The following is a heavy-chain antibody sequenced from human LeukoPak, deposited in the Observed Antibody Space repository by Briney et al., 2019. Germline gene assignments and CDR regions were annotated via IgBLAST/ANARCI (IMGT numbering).Heavy chain of an antibody. CDR3: AKDRREYSSGWYLDY. CDR1: GFTFSSYG. CDR2: IRYDGSNK. Sequence: PGGSLRLSCAASGFTFSSYGMHWVRQAPGKGLEWVAFIRYDGSNKYYADSVKGRFTNSRDNSKNTLYLQMNSLRAEDTAVYYCAKDRREYSSGWYLDYWGQGTLVTVSS. V-gene: IGHV3-30*02. J-gene: IGHJ4*02. D-gene: IGHD6-19*01.